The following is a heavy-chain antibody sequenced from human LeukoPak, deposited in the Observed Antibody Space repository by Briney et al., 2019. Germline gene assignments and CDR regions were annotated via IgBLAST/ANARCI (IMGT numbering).Heavy chain of an antibody. Sequence: QPGGSLRLSCAASGFTFSSYSMNWVRQAPGKGLEWVSYISSRGTTKYYADSVKGRFTISRDNSKNTLYLQMNSLRADDTAVYYCATRGIVVVPTAIGPANWFDPWGQGTLVTVSS. CDR2: ISSRGTTK. CDR3: ATRGIVVVPTAIGPANWFDP. J-gene: IGHJ5*02. CDR1: GFTFSSYS. V-gene: IGHV3-48*01. D-gene: IGHD2-2*02.